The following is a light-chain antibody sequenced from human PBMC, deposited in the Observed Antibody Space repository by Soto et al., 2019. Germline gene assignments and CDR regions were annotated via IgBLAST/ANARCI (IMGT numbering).Light chain of an antibody. J-gene: IGKJ5*01. CDR3: QQANSFPIT. CDR1: QSVRSK. Sequence: EIVMTQSPATPSVSPGERPTLSCRASQSVRSKLAWYQQKPGQAPRLLIYDASTRATGIPARFSGSGSGTEFTLTISSLQSEDFATYYCQQANSFPITFGQGTRLEIK. CDR2: DAS. V-gene: IGKV3-15*01.